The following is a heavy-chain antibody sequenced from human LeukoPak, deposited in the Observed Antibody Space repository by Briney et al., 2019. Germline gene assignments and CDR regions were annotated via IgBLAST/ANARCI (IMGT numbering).Heavy chain of an antibody. CDR1: GGSFSGYY. Sequence: SETLSLTCAVYGGSFSGYYWSWIRQPPGKGLEWIGEINHSGSTNYNPSLKSRVTISVDTSKNQFPLKLSSVTAADTAVYYCARGEEWELLYGYWGQGTLVTVSS. CDR2: INHSGST. V-gene: IGHV4-34*01. J-gene: IGHJ4*02. D-gene: IGHD1-26*01. CDR3: ARGEEWELLYGY.